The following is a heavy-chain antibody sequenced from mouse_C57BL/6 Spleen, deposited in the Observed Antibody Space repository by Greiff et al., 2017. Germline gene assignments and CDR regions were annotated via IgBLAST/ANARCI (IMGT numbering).Heavy chain of an antibody. CDR3: ARKGKDDYGYYFDY. CDR2: IWTGGGT. CDR1: GFSLTSYA. D-gene: IGHD2-4*01. J-gene: IGHJ2*01. Sequence: VQLQESGPGLVALSQSLSITCTVSGFSLTSYAISWVRQPPGKGLEWLGVIWTGGGTNYNSAPKSRLSISKDNSKSQVFLKMNSLQTDDTARYYCARKGKDDYGYYFDYWGQGTTLTVSS. V-gene: IGHV2-9-1*01.